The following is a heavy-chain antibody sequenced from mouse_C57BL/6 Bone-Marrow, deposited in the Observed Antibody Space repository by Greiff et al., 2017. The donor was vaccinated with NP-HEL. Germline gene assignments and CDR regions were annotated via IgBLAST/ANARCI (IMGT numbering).Heavy chain of an antibody. Sequence: VQLQQSGPVLVKPGASVKMSCKASGYTFTDYYMNWVKQSHGKSLEWIGVINPYNGGTSYNQKFKGKATLTVDKSSSTAYMELNSLTSEDSAVYYCARSGEPEGYWGQGTTLTVSS. D-gene: IGHD2-13*01. CDR2: INPYNGGT. CDR3: ARSGEPEGY. CDR1: GYTFTDYY. V-gene: IGHV1-19*01. J-gene: IGHJ2*01.